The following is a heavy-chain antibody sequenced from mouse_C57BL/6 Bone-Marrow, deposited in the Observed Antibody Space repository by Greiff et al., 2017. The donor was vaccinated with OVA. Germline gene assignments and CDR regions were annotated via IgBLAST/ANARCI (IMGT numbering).Heavy chain of an antibody. CDR1: GYTFTSYW. J-gene: IGHJ4*01. CDR3: ARKRAMDY. V-gene: IGHV1-50*01. CDR2: IDPSDSYT. Sequence: QVQLQQPGAELVKPGASVKLSCKASGYTFTSYWMQWVKQRPGQGLEWIGEIDPSDSYTNYNQKFKGKATLTVDTSSSTAYMQLSSLTSEYSAVYYCARKRAMDYWGQGTSVTVSS.